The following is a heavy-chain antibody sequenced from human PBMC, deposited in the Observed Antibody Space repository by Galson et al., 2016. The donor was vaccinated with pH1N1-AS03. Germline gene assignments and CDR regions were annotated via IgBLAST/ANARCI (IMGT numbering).Heavy chain of an antibody. CDR3: ARGGKNRFRDYYYMDV. J-gene: IGHJ6*03. V-gene: IGHV3-48*01. CDR1: RFTFSSYG. Sequence: SLRLSCAASRFTFSSYGMNWVRQAPGKGLEWLSYISSSSNTIYYADSVKGRFTISRDYGKNSLYLQMNGLRAEDTAVYYCARGGKNRFRDYYYMDVWGKGTTVTVSS. CDR2: ISSSSNTI. D-gene: IGHD2/OR15-2a*01.